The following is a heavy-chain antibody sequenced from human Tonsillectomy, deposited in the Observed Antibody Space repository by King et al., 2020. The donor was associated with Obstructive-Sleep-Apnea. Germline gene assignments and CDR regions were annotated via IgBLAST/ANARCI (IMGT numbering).Heavy chain of an antibody. J-gene: IGHJ4*02. CDR2: VSWNSGSI. V-gene: IGHV3-9*01. D-gene: IGHD3-9*01. Sequence: VQLVESGGGLVQPGRSLRLSCEASGFTFDDYAMHWVRQAPGKGLEWVSGVSWNSGSIVYADSVKGRFTISRDNAKNSPYLQMNSLRAEDTAFYYCAKDTLRYVDPQSHFDYWGQGTLVTVSS. CDR1: GFTFDDYA. CDR3: AKDTLRYVDPQSHFDY.